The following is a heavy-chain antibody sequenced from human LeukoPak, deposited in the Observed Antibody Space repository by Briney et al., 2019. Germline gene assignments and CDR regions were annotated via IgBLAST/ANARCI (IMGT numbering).Heavy chain of an antibody. CDR3: ARDLLGRDYYYMDV. Sequence: ASVKVSCKASGYTFTGYYMHWVRQAPGQGLEWMGWINPNSGGTNYAQKFQGRVTMTRDTSISTAYMELSRLRSDDAAVYYCARDLLGRDYYYMDVWGKGTTVTVSS. J-gene: IGHJ6*03. D-gene: IGHD2-2*01. CDR2: INPNSGGT. CDR1: GYTFTGYY. V-gene: IGHV1-2*02.